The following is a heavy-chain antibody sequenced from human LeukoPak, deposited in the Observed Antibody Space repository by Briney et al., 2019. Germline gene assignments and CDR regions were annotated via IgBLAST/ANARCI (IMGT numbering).Heavy chain of an antibody. CDR1: GYSISSAYY. D-gene: IGHD1-26*01. J-gene: IGHJ4*02. CDR2: LYHSGST. CDR3: ARGHFHGGVGS. V-gene: IGHV4-38-2*02. Sequence: ETSETLSLTCTVSGYSISSAYYWGWIRQPPGKGLEWIGSLYHSGSTYYNPSLKSRVTISIDPSKKQFSLKLSSVTAADTAVYYCARGHFHGGVGSWGQGALVTVSS.